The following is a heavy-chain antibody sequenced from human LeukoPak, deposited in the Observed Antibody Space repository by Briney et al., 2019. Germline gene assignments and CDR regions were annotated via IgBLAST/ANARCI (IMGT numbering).Heavy chain of an antibody. J-gene: IGHJ4*02. CDR2: INHSGST. Sequence: SETLSLTCAVYGGSFSGYYWSWIRQPPGKGLEWIGEINHSGSTNYNPSLKSRVTISVDTSKNQFSLKLSSVTAADTAVYYCARHSFSDYYGSGSLRYWGQGTLVTVSS. CDR1: GGSFSGYY. V-gene: IGHV4-34*01. D-gene: IGHD3-10*01. CDR3: ARHSFSDYYGSGSLRY.